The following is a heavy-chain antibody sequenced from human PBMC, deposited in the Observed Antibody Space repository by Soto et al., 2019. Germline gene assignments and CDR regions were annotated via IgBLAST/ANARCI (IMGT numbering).Heavy chain of an antibody. CDR3: ARKTAPRNYYYGMDV. V-gene: IGHV4-39*01. CDR1: GDSLRSSTSY. D-gene: IGHD3-10*01. Sequence: PSETLSLTCTVSGDSLRSSTSYWGWIRQPPGKGLEWLATIYYSGSSYYNPSLRSRVTISVDTSKNQFSLNLRPVTAADTAVYYCARKTAPRNYYYGMDVWGQGTTVTVSS. J-gene: IGHJ6*02. CDR2: IYYSGSS.